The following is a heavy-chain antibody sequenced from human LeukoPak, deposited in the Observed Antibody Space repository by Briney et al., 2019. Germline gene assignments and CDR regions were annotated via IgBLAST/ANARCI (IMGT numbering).Heavy chain of an antibody. CDR2: ISCSGGST. CDR1: GFTFSIYA. V-gene: IGHV3-23*01. Sequence: GGSLRLSCAASGFTFSIYAMSRVRQAQGQGLEWVSAISCSGGSTEYADSVKGRFTISRDNSKNTLYLQMNSLRAEDTAVYYCAKEGNWNYAQPFDYWGQGTLVTVSS. D-gene: IGHD1-7*01. J-gene: IGHJ4*02. CDR3: AKEGNWNYAQPFDY.